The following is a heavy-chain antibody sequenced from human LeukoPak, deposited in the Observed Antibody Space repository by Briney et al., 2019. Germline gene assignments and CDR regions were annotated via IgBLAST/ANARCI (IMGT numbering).Heavy chain of an antibody. CDR2: VNWNSGST. V-gene: IGHV3-9*01. CDR1: GFNFVDYG. J-gene: IGHJ6*03. CDR3: TKDAGVGSSSPSFYFYMDA. D-gene: IGHD6-6*01. Sequence: GRSLRPSCAASGFNFVDYGMHWVRQAPGKGLEWVSSVNWNSGSTAYADSVKGRFTVSRDNAKKSVYLQMDSLRPDDTALYYCTKDAGVGSSSPSFYFYMDAWGKGTTVSVSS.